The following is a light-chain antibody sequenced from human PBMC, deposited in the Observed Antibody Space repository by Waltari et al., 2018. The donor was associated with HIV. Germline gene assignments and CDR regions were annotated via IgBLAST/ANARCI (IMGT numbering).Light chain of an antibody. CDR3: QQYNNWPPT. CDR2: GAS. V-gene: IGKV3-15*01. Sequence: EIVMTQYPATQPVSPGERATLSCRASQSVSRNLAWYQQKPGQAPRLLIYGASTRATGIPARFSGSGSGTEFTLTISSLQSEDFAVYYCQQYNNWPPTFGQGTKVEIK. J-gene: IGKJ1*01. CDR1: QSVSRN.